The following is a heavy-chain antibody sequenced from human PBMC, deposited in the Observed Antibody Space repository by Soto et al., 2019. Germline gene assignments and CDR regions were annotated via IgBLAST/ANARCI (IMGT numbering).Heavy chain of an antibody. CDR2: INHSGST. Sequence: PSETLSLTCTVSGGSISGYYWSWIRQPPGKGLEWIGEINHSGSTNYNPSLKSRVTISVDTSKNQFSLKLSSVTAADTAVYYCASGYYDILTGYQGGFDYWGQGTLVTVSS. CDR3: ASGYYDILTGYQGGFDY. CDR1: GGSISGYY. V-gene: IGHV4-34*01. J-gene: IGHJ4*02. D-gene: IGHD3-9*01.